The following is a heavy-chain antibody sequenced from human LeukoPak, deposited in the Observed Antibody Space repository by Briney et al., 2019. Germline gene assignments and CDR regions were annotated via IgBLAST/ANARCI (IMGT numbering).Heavy chain of an antibody. D-gene: IGHD1-14*01. CDR3: ARGRRNHDYGDC. V-gene: IGHV3-21*04. CDR1: GFTFSSYS. CDR2: ISSSSSYI. Sequence: KPGGSLRLSCAASGFTFSSYSMNWVRQAPGKGLEWVSSISSSSSYIYYADSVKGRFTVSRDNSKNTLYLQMNSLRSEDTAVYYCARGRRNHDYGDCWGQGTLVTVSS. J-gene: IGHJ4*02.